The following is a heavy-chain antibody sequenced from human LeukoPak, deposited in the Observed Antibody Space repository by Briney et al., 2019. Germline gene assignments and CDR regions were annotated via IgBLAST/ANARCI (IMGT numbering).Heavy chain of an antibody. D-gene: IGHD3-22*01. V-gene: IGHV3-23*01. Sequence: GGSLRLSCAASGFTFSSYGMSWVRQAPGKGLEWVSAISGSGGSTYYADSVKGRFTISRDNSKNTLYLQMNSLRAEDTAAYYCAKDRDYYDSSGQNYPLGWYFDLWGRGTLVTVSS. J-gene: IGHJ2*01. CDR3: AKDRDYYDSSGQNYPLGWYFDL. CDR2: ISGSGGST. CDR1: GFTFSSYG.